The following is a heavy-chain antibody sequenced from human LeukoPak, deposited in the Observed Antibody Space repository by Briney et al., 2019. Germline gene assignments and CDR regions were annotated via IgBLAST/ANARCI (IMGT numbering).Heavy chain of an antibody. CDR3: ARALGTNSNS. J-gene: IGHJ4*02. V-gene: IGHV3-30*03. Sequence: PGRSLRLSCAASGFTFSSYGMHWVRQAPGKGLEWVAVISYDGSNKYYADSVKGRFTISRDNAKNTLYLQMNSLRAEDTAVYYCARALGTNSNSWGQGTLVTVSS. D-gene: IGHD2-8*01. CDR1: GFTFSSYG. CDR2: ISYDGSNK.